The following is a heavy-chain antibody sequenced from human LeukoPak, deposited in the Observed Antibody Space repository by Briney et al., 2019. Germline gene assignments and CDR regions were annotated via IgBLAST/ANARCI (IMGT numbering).Heavy chain of an antibody. J-gene: IGHJ4*02. CDR2: ISHDGSSK. CDR3: TRDRGNPSGWYGGDY. CDR1: GFTFSNYA. Sequence: PGRSLRLSCAASGFTFSNYAIHWVRQAPGKGLEWVAVISHDGSSKYYADSLKGRFTISRDNSKNTLYLQMNSLRAEDTAVYYCTRDRGNPSGWYGGDYWGQGTLVTVSS. D-gene: IGHD6-19*01. V-gene: IGHV3-30-3*01.